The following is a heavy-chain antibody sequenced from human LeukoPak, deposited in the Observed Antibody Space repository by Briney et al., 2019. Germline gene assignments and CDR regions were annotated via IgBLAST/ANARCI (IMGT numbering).Heavy chain of an antibody. V-gene: IGHV5-51*01. CDR2: IYPGDSDT. CDR1: GYSFTSYW. Sequence: GESLKISCKGSGYSFTSYWIAWVRQMPGKGLEWMGIIYPGDSDTRYSPSFQGQVTISADKSISTAYLQWSSLKASDTAMYYCARRGYSYGHGAFWFDPWGQGTLVTVSS. CDR3: ARRGYSYGHGAFWFDP. D-gene: IGHD5-18*01. J-gene: IGHJ5*02.